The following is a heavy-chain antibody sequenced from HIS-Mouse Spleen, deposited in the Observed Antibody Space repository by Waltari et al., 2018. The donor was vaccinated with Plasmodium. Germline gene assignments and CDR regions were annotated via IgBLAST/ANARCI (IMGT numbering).Heavy chain of an antibody. CDR2: INHSGST. J-gene: IGHJ4*02. V-gene: IGHV4-34*01. CDR1: GAPFSGYY. D-gene: IGHD2-15*01. CDR3: ARLVVVASKDSY. Sequence: QVQLQQWGAGLLKPSETLSLTCAVYGAPFSGYYWSWFRQPPGKGLEWIGEINHSGSTNYNPSLKSRVTISVDTSKNQFSLKLSSVTAADTAVYYCARLVVVASKDSYWGQGTLVTVSS.